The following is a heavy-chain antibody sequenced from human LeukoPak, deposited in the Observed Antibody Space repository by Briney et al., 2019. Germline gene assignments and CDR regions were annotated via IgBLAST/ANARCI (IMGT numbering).Heavy chain of an antibody. J-gene: IGHJ4*02. CDR2: LNPNTGHA. CDR1: AYDFTGYH. CDR3: AKDRDGADRIIL. Sequence: GASVKVSCKVVAYDFTGYHIHWVRLAHGQGPEWMGRLNPNTGHAVYAFKFQGRVTITRDTSSSTAYMEVTRLTSDDTALYYCAKDRDGADRIILWGQGTLVTVSS. V-gene: IGHV1-2*06. D-gene: IGHD5-24*01.